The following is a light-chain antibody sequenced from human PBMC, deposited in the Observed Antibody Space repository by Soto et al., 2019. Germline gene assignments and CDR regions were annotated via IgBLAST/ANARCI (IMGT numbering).Light chain of an antibody. V-gene: IGLV2-18*02. Sequence: SALTQPPPLSGSPGQSVAISFTGTSRDIGIYNRVAWYQQPPGTAPKLMIYEVSNRPSGVPDRFSGSKSGNTASLTISGLQAEDEADYYCSSFTSSSTYVFGTGTKVTVL. J-gene: IGLJ1*01. CDR1: SRDIGIYNR. CDR3: SSFTSSSTYV. CDR2: EVS.